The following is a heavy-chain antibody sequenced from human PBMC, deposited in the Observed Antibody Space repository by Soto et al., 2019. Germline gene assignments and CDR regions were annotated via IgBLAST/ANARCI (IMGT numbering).Heavy chain of an antibody. Sequence: GASVKVSCKASGYTFTSYDINWVRQATGQGLEWMGWMNPNSGNTGYAQKFQGRVTMTRNTSISTAYMELSSLRSEDTAVYYCARGRYCSGGSCYSGRVDDWGQGTLVTVSS. V-gene: IGHV1-8*01. D-gene: IGHD2-15*01. CDR2: MNPNSGNT. CDR3: ARGRYCSGGSCYSGRVDD. J-gene: IGHJ4*02. CDR1: GYTFTSYD.